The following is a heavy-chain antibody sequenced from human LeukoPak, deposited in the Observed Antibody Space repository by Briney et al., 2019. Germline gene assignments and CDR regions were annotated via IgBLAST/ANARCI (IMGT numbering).Heavy chain of an antibody. CDR1: GFTVSNVW. CDR2: IKRKDDHVTI. Sequence: KPGGPLRRFRGLAGFTVSNVWVSWRREARGRGLKCSGSIKRKDDHVTIDNAAHEKGRHTISRDESKNTLYLQMYSLKSEDTAVYYCTAGTGRSDFDYWGQGTLVTVST. J-gene: IGHJ4*02. CDR3: TAGTGRSDFDY. D-gene: IGHD3/OR15-3a*01. V-gene: IGHV3-15*01.